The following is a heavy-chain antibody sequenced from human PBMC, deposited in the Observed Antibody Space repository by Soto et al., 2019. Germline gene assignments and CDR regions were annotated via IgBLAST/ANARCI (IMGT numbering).Heavy chain of an antibody. J-gene: IGHJ5*02. CDR1: GGSITGHY. V-gene: IGHV4-4*07. D-gene: IGHD3-16*01. CDR2: IYTTGTT. CDR3: ARTKVRALTAGESDP. Sequence: SETPSLTCTVSGGSITGHYWSWIRQPAGKGLEWIGRIYTTGTTNYNPSLRSRVTMSVDTSKNQISLNLTSVTAADTAVYYCARTKVRALTAGESDPWGQGTQVTVSS.